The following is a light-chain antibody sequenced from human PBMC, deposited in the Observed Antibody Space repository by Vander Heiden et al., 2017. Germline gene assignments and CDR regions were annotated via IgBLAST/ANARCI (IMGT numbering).Light chain of an antibody. V-gene: IGKV4-1*01. Sequence: DIVMTQPPDSLAVSLGERTTINCKSSRSVLYSSNNKNYLAWYQQKPGQPPKLLIYWASTRESGVPDRFSGSGSGTDFTLTISSLQAADVAVYYCQQYYTPPWTFGQGTKVEIK. J-gene: IGKJ1*01. CDR2: WAS. CDR1: RSVLYSSNNKNY. CDR3: QQYYTPPWT.